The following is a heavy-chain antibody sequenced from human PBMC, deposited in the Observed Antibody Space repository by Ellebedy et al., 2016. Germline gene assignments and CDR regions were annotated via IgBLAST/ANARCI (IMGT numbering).Heavy chain of an antibody. CDR1: GYSISSSNW. CDR3: ARIGKGALDY. J-gene: IGHJ4*02. Sequence: SETLSLTCAVSGYSISSSNWWGWIRQPPGKGLEWIGYIYYSGSTYYNPSLKSRVTMSVDASKNQFSLKLSSVTAVDTAVYYCARIGKGALDYWGQGTLVTVSS. CDR2: IYYSGST. D-gene: IGHD4-23*01. V-gene: IGHV4-28*01.